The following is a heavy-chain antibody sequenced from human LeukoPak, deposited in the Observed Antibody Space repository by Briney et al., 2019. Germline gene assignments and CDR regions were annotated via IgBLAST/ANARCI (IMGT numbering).Heavy chain of an antibody. CDR1: GGSISSYY. CDR3: VLEGKVMAGGDY. D-gene: IGHD6-19*01. J-gene: IGHJ4*02. V-gene: IGHV4-4*07. CDR2: IYTSGST. Sequence: PSETLSLTCTVSGGSISSYYWSWIRQPAGKGLEWIGRIYTSGSTNYNPSLTSRVTMSVDTSKNQFSLKLSSVTAADTAVYYCVLEGKVMAGGDYWGQGALVTVSS.